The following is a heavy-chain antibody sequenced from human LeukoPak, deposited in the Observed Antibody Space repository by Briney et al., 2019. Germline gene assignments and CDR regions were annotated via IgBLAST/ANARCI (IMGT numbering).Heavy chain of an antibody. J-gene: IGHJ4*02. CDR2: ISSSSSYI. V-gene: IGHV3-21*01. CDR3: ARGSGAVTRHFDY. CDR1: GFTFSSYN. D-gene: IGHD4-17*01. Sequence: PGGSLRLSCAASGFTFSSYNMNWVRQARGEGLERVSSISSSSSYIYYADSVKGRFTISRDNSKNTLYLQMDSLRAEDTAVYYCARGSGAVTRHFDYWGQGTLVTVSS.